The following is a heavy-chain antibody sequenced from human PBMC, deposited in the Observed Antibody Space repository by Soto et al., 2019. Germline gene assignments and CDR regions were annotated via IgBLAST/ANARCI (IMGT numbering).Heavy chain of an antibody. V-gene: IGHV4-31*03. J-gene: IGHJ4*02. CDR1: VGSISSGGYY. D-gene: IGHD5-12*01. CDR2: IYYSGST. Sequence: SETLSLTCTVSVGSISSGGYYWSWIRQHPGKGLEWIGYIYYSGSTYYNPSLKSRVTISVDTSKNQFSLKLSSVTAADTAVYYCARDSRDGYNYFDYWGQGTLVTVSS. CDR3: ARDSRDGYNYFDY.